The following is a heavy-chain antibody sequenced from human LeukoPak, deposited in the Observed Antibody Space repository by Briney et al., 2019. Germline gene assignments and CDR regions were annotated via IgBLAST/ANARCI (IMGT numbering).Heavy chain of an antibody. V-gene: IGHV3-30*01. CDR2: ISYDGSNK. J-gene: IGHJ5*02. CDR1: GFTFSSYA. Sequence: PGRSLRLSCAASGFTFSSYAMHWVRQAPGKGLEWVAVISYDGSNKYYADSVKGRFTISRDNSKNTLYLQMNSLRAEDTAVYYCVRRSGYYDSSPWGQGTLVTVSS. D-gene: IGHD3-22*01. CDR3: VRRSGYYDSSP.